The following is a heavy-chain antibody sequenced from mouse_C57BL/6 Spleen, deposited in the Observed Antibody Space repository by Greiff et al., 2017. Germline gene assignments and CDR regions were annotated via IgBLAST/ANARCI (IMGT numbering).Heavy chain of an antibody. V-gene: IGHV5-9-1*02. CDR1: GFTFSSYA. CDR2: ICSGGGYI. CDR3: TGTVPYAMDY. Sequence: EVQLVESGEGLVKPGGSLKLSCAASGFTFSSYAMSWVRQTPETRLEWVAYICSGGGYIYYADTVKGRFPIYRDSARDTLYLQMRSLKSEDTARYYCTGTVPYAMDYWGQGTSVTVSS. J-gene: IGHJ4*01.